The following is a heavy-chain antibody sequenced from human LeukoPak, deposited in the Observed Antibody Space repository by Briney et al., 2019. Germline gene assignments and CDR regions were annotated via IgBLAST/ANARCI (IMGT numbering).Heavy chain of an antibody. V-gene: IGHV4-4*07. J-gene: IGHJ4*02. CDR2: VHTSGST. CDR3: ARDLLYSSSSDGQGY. D-gene: IGHD6-6*01. CDR1: GGSITSYY. Sequence: PSETLSLTCTVSGGSITSYYWSWIRQPAGKGLDWIGRVHTSGSTNYNPSLKSRVTMSVDTAKNQFSLKLSSVTAADTAVYYCARDLLYSSSSDGQGYWGQGTLVTVSS.